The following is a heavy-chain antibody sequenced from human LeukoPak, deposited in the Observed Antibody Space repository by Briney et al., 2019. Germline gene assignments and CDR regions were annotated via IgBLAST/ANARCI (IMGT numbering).Heavy chain of an antibody. V-gene: IGHV1-2*02. CDR3: ARRARGYSYGGFGY. CDR2: INPNSGGT. Sequence: ASVKVSCKASGHTFTGYYMHWVRQAPGQGLEWMGWINPNSGGTNYAQKFQGRVTMTRDTSISTAYMELSRLRSDDTAVYYCARRARGYSYGGFGYWGQGTLVTVSS. D-gene: IGHD5-18*01. J-gene: IGHJ4*02. CDR1: GHTFTGYY.